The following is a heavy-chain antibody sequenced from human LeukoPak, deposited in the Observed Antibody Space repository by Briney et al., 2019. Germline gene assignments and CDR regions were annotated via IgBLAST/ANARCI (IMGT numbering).Heavy chain of an antibody. V-gene: IGHV3-74*01. CDR3: ARDLRGASDY. J-gene: IGHJ4*02. Sequence: GGSLRLSCAASGCTFSSHWMHWVRQSPGKGLVWFSHLNTDGSATNYAGSVNGRFTTSRDNAKNTLYLQMNSLRAEETAVYYCARDLRGASDYWGQGTLVTVSS. CDR2: LNTDGSAT. CDR1: GCTFSSHW.